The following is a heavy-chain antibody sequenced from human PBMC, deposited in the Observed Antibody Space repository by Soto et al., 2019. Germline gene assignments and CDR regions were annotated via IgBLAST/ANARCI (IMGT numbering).Heavy chain of an antibody. CDR1: GGSISSDSYY. CDR2: MYYSGNS. CDR3: ARGNDFWSGYPNRFDP. V-gene: IGHV4-61*03. Sequence: SETLSLTCTVSGGSISSDSYYWTWLRQPPGKGLEWIGYMYYSGNSDYNPSLKSRVSISVDTSKNHFSPNLRSVTAADTAVYYCARGNDFWSGYPNRFDPWGQGTLVTVSS. D-gene: IGHD3-3*01. J-gene: IGHJ5*02.